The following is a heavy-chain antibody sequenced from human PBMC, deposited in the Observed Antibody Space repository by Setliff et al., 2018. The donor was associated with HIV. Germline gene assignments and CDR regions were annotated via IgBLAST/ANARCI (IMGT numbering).Heavy chain of an antibody. CDR1: GGSIGSTSFY. CDR3: VRSGCNGNICYDSRGWLDS. J-gene: IGHJ5*01. V-gene: IGHV4-39*01. Sequence: ASETLSLTCIVSGGSIGSTSFYGGWIRQPPGKGLEWIGTLYFSGSTKYSPTFESRVTMSLDTSKNQFSLNLRSVTAADTALYYCVRSGCNGNICYDSRGWLDSWGQGTQVTVSS. D-gene: IGHD5-12*01. CDR2: LYFSGST.